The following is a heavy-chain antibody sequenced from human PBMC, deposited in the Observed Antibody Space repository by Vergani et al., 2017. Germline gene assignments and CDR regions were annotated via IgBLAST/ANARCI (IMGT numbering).Heavy chain of an antibody. Sequence: QVQLQQWGAGLLKPSETLSLTCAVYGGSFSGYYWSWIRQPPGKGLEWIGYIYYSGSTYYNPSLKSRVTISVDTSKNQFSLKLSSVTAADTAVYYCAREVAIVVVPAAIRGEKFNWFDPWGQGTLVTVSS. V-gene: IGHV4-34*01. CDR3: AREVAIVVVPAAIRGEKFNWFDP. D-gene: IGHD2-2*03. CDR2: IYYSGST. CDR1: GGSFSGYY. J-gene: IGHJ5*02.